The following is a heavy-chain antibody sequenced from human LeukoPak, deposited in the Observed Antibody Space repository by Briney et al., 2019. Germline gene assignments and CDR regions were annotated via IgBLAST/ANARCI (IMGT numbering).Heavy chain of an antibody. D-gene: IGHD6-13*01. CDR1: GDSVSNDRYY. J-gene: IGHJ4*02. Sequence: SETLSLTCTVSGDSVSNDRYYWTWIRQSPGKGLEWIAYIRYSGHTNYNPSLDTRVTISLDASKNQLSLRLYSVTAADTAMYYCARPSNSWSLGFDYWGQGTLVAVSS. CDR3: ARPSNSWSLGFDY. CDR2: IRYSGHT. V-gene: IGHV4-61*01.